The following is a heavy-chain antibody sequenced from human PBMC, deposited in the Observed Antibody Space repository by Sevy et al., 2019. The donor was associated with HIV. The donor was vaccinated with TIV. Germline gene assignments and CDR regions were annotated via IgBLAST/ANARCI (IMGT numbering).Heavy chain of an antibody. D-gene: IGHD2-2*01. CDR3: ARGRRYCSSTSCFHLIYYYYGMDV. CDR1: GFTFSSYA. Sequence: GGSLRLSCAASGFTFSSYAMHWVRQAPGKGLEWVAVISYDGSNKYYADSVKGRFTISRDNSKNTLYLQMNSLRAEDTAVYYCARGRRYCSSTSCFHLIYYYYGMDVWGQRTTVTVSS. J-gene: IGHJ6*02. V-gene: IGHV3-30*04. CDR2: ISYDGSNK.